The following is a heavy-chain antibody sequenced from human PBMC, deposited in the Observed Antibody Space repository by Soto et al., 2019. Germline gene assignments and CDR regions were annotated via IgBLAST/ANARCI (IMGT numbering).Heavy chain of an antibody. CDR1: GGSFSGYY. CDR2: INHSGST. J-gene: IGHJ3*02. CDR3: ARGGGDYRDNDAFDI. D-gene: IGHD4-4*01. Sequence: QVQLQQWGAGLLKPSETLSLTCAVYGGSFSGYYWSWIRQPPGKGLEWIGEINHSGSTNYNPSLKSRVTISVDTSTNQFSLKLSSVTAADTAVYYCARGGGDYRDNDAFDIWGQGTMVTVSS. V-gene: IGHV4-34*01.